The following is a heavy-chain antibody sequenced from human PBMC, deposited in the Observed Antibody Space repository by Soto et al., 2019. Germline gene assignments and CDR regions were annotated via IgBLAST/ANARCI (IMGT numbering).Heavy chain of an antibody. J-gene: IGHJ4*02. CDR1: GFTFSSYS. CDR2: ISSTSSYI. D-gene: IGHD2-2*01. Sequence: PGGSLRLSCAASGFTFSSYSMNWVRQAPGKGLEWVSSISSTSSYIYYEDSVKGGFSIARDNAETSLYLQRNSLRADDRAVYYCARDPFYSGVLPAAIPYFDYCVQGTLVAVSS. CDR3: ARDPFYSGVLPAAIPYFDY. V-gene: IGHV3-21*06.